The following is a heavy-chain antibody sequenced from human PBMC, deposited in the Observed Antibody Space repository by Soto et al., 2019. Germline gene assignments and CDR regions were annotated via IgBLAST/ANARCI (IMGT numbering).Heavy chain of an antibody. V-gene: IGHV3-30*18. CDR3: AKGGGYCSGGSCPTDNWFDP. J-gene: IGHJ5*02. CDR2: ISYDGSNK. CDR1: GFTFSSYG. Sequence: QVQLVESGGGAVQPGRSLRLSCAASGFTFSSYGMHWVRQAPGKGLEWVAVISYDGSNKYYADSVKGRFTISRDNSKNTLYLQMNSLRAEDTAVYYCAKGGGYCSGGSCPTDNWFDPWGQGTLVTVSS. D-gene: IGHD2-15*01.